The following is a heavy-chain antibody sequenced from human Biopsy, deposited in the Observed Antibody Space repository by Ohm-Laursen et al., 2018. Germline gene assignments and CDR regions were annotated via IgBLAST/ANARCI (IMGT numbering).Heavy chain of an antibody. CDR1: GESFNGYY. Sequence: GTLSLTCVVYGESFNGYYWSWIRQTPGKGLEWIGSIYNTETTFYNPSLKSRVTISIDTSTNQFSLKVSSVTAADTALYFCARHPTGFWFDPWGHGTLVTVSS. V-gene: IGHV4-34*01. CDR3: ARHPTGFWFDP. CDR2: IYNTETT. J-gene: IGHJ5*02.